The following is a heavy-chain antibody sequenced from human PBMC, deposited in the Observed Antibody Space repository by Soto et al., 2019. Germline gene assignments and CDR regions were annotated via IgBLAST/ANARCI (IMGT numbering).Heavy chain of an antibody. Sequence: EMQLVESGGGLVQPGMSLRLSCAASGFTFDDYAMYWVRQVPGKGLEWVSGISWNSGRIGYADSVKGRFTISRDNAKKSLYLQMNRLRPEDTALYYCTKARLWGGDGYNSYYYNAMDVWGQGTTVTVSS. D-gene: IGHD3-16*01. CDR3: TKARLWGGDGYNSYYYNAMDV. J-gene: IGHJ6*02. CDR1: GFTFDDYA. CDR2: ISWNSGRI. V-gene: IGHV3-9*01.